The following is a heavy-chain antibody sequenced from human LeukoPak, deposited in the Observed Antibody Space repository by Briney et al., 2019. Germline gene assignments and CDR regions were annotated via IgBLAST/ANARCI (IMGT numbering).Heavy chain of an antibody. D-gene: IGHD3-10*01. CDR1: GYILRRYY. Sequence: ASVKVSCKASGYILRRYYMHWVRQAPGQGLEWMGILNPNDGSTGYSQKFRGRVTMTRDMSTSTVDMQLSSLRSEDTAVYYCARGPYGSGNLDYWGQGTLVTVSS. CDR3: ARGPYGSGNLDY. CDR2: LNPNDGST. J-gene: IGHJ4*02. V-gene: IGHV1-46*01.